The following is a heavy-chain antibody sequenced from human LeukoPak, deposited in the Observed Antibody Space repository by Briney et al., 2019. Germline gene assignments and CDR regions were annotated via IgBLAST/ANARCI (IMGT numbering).Heavy chain of an antibody. J-gene: IGHJ4*02. V-gene: IGHV6-1*01. CDR2: TYYRSQWYN. CDR1: GGSVSSNSAA. D-gene: IGHD3-16*01. Sequence: SQTLSQTFAISGGSVSSNSAAGNWIRQSPSRGLEWLGRTYYRSQWYNEYGVSMKSRLTIRTDTSKNQFSLQLTSVTPEDTAAYYCARELGGFDHWGQGTLVTVSS. CDR3: ARELGGFDH.